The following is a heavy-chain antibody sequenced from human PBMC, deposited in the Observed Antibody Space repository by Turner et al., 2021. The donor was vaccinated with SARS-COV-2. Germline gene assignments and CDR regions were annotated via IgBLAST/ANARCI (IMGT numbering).Heavy chain of an antibody. D-gene: IGHD3-10*01. CDR1: GFTFGDYA. Sequence: QLLESGGGLVQPGGSLILSCAASGFTFGDYAMFWVRQAPGRGMEWVASINQNGKKIYHSDSVRGRFTVSRSNAGNSLYLRMNSLRVDDTAMYYCVRGFDSWGQGTLVTVSS. CDR3: VRGFDS. J-gene: IGHJ4*02. CDR2: INQNGKKI. V-gene: IGHV3-7*01.